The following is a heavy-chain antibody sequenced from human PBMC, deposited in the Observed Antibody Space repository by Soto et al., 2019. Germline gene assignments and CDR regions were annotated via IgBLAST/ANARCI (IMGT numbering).Heavy chain of an antibody. Sequence: GSLRLSCAASGFTFSSYSMNWVRQAPGKGLEWVSSISSSSSYIYYADSVKGRFTISRDNAKNSLYLQMNSLRAEDTAVYYCAKPYYDFWSGYFCYFDYWGQGTLVTVSS. CDR1: GFTFSSYS. V-gene: IGHV3-21*01. CDR2: ISSSSSYI. D-gene: IGHD3-3*01. J-gene: IGHJ4*02. CDR3: AKPYYDFWSGYFCYFDY.